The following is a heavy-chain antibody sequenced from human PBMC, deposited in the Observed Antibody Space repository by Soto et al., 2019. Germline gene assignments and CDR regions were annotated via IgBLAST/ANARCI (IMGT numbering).Heavy chain of an antibody. CDR1: CASISRYY. CDR2: LYNTGST. D-gene: IGHD2-21*02. Sequence: QVRLQESGPGLVKPSETLSLTCTVPCASISRYYWSWIRQSPGKGLEWIWYLYNTGSTIYNPSLKSRATLSVETSKNQFSLKMNSVTAADTAVYYWARELWGYCGGDCYPLYVWGQGTTVTVSS. J-gene: IGHJ6*02. V-gene: IGHV4-59*01. CDR3: ARELWGYCGGDCYPLYV.